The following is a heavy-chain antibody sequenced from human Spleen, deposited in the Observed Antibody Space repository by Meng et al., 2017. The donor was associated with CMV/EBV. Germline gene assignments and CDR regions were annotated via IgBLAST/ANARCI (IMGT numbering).Heavy chain of an antibody. Sequence: GGSLRLSCAASGFTFSSYSMNWVRQAPGKGLEWVSSISSSSSYIYYADSVKGRFTISRDNAKNSLYLQMNSLRAEDTAIYYCTRDLGPPRPDSRGGFDIWGPGTMVTVSS. CDR3: TRDLGPPRPDSRGGFDI. J-gene: IGHJ3*02. CDR1: GFTFSSYS. V-gene: IGHV3-21*01. CDR2: ISSSSSYI. D-gene: IGHD3-22*01.